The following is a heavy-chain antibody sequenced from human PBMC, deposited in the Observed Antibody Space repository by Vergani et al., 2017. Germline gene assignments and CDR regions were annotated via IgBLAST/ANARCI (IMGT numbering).Heavy chain of an antibody. CDR2: ISQSGRT. CDR1: GYSISSGHY. D-gene: IGHD3-10*01. Sequence: QVQLQESGPGLVKPSETLSLTCTVSGYSISSGHYWGWIRHSPGTGLEWIGSISQSGRTYYSPSLKSRLTISRDTSKNQFSLNLNSVIAADTAVYYCGRVADFYGLGSRLLDLWGQGILVTVSS. V-gene: IGHV4-38-2*02. J-gene: IGHJ5*02. CDR3: GRVADFYGLGSRLLDL.